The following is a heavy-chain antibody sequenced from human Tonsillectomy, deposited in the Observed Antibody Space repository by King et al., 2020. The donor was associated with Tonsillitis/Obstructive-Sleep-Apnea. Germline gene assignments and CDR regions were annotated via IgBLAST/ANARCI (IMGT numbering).Heavy chain of an antibody. Sequence: VQLVESGGGLVQPGGSLRLSCAASGFTFSTYAITWVRQAPGKGLEWVSNFSGSGDGTYYADSVKGRFTISRDNSKNTLYLQMNSLRAEDTAVYYCAKALPPSSNFFPNWCDPGGQGTLAT. CDR2: FSGSGDGT. CDR1: GFTFSTYA. CDR3: AKALPPSSNFFPNWCDP. V-gene: IGHV3-23*04. J-gene: IGHJ5*02. D-gene: IGHD3-3*01.